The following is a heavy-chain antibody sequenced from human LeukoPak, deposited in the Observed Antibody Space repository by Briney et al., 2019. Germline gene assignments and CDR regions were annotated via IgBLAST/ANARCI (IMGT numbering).Heavy chain of an antibody. V-gene: IGHV1-46*01. Sequence: ASVKVSCKAYGYTFTRYYMHWVRHAPGQVLEWMGIINPSGGSTNYAQKFQGRVNMTRDTSTSTVYMELSSLRSEDTAVYYCARDPDLVAHSYYYMDFWGQGTTVTVSS. CDR3: ARDPDLVAHSYYYMDF. CDR2: INPSGGST. J-gene: IGHJ6*03. CDR1: GYTFTRYY. D-gene: IGHD5-12*01.